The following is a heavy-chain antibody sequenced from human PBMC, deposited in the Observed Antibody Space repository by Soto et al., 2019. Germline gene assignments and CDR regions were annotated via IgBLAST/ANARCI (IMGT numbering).Heavy chain of an antibody. CDR1: GGSISSYY. J-gene: IGHJ4*02. D-gene: IGHD3-16*02. CDR2: IYYSGST. CDR3: ARNKFGGVIVFDY. V-gene: IGHV4-59*01. Sequence: SETLSLTCTVSGGSISSYYWSWIRHPPGKGLEWIGYIYYSGSTNYNPSLKSRVTISVDTSKNQFSLKLSSVTAADTAVYYCARNKFGGVIVFDYWGQGTLVTVSS.